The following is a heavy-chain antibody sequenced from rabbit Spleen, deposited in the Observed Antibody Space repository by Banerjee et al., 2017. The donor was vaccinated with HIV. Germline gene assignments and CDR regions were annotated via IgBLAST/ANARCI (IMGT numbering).Heavy chain of an antibody. CDR3: ARDTSSSFSSYGMDL. V-gene: IGHV1S45*01. CDR1: GFSFSSSYW. D-gene: IGHD1-1*01. Sequence: QEQLEESGGDLVKPEGSLTLTCTASGFSFSSSYWICWVRQAPGKGLEWIACIRAGSTSSTYYASWAKGRFTISKTSSTTVSLQMTSLTAADTATYFCARDTSSSFSSYGMDLWGPGTLVTVS. CDR2: IRAGSTSST. J-gene: IGHJ6*01.